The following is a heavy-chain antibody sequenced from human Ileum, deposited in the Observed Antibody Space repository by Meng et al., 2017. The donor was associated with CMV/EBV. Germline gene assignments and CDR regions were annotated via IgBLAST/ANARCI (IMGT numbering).Heavy chain of an antibody. Sequence: ASGFTLNGSYMGGIRQAPGKGLEWVSSIARSGGTAIWYADSVKGRFTVYRDNAKDSLYLQMNSLRVEDTAVYYCARPRSSYGGLLHYWGQGTLVTVSS. CDR3: ARPRSSYGGLLHY. D-gene: IGHD4-23*01. V-gene: IGHV3-11*01. CDR1: GFTLNGSY. CDR2: IARSGGTAI. J-gene: IGHJ4*02.